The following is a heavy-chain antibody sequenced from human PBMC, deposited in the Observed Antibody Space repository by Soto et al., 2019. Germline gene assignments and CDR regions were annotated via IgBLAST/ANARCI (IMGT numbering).Heavy chain of an antibody. D-gene: IGHD5-12*01. V-gene: IGHV1-69*06. CDR1: GGTFSSYA. Sequence: QVQLVQSGAEVKKPGSSVKVSCKASGGTFSSYAISWVRQAPGQGLEWMGGIIPIFGTANYAQKFQGRVKITADKSTSTAYMDLSSLRSEDTAVYYCARDQGGYSGYDPPYYYYYGMDGWGKGTTVTVSS. J-gene: IGHJ6*04. CDR2: IIPIFGTA. CDR3: ARDQGGYSGYDPPYYYYYGMDG.